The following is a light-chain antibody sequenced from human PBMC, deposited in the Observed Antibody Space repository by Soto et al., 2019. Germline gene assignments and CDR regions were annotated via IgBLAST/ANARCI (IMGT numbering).Light chain of an antibody. CDR3: QVWDSTSDHVV. Sequence: SYELTQPPSVSVAPGRTARVTCGGNNIGSKSVHWCQQKPGQAPVVVIYYDSDRPSGIPERFSGSNSGNTATLTISGVEAGDDTDYYCQVWDSTSDHVVFGGGTKLTVL. CDR1: NIGSKS. V-gene: IGLV3-21*04. J-gene: IGLJ2*01. CDR2: YDS.